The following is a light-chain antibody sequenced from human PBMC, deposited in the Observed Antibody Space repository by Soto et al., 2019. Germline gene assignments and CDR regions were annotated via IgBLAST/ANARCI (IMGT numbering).Light chain of an antibody. CDR1: QSISDK. V-gene: IGKV3-15*01. CDR2: GAS. CDR3: QQRNIWPPVT. J-gene: IGKJ5*01. Sequence: EIVMTQSPVTLSVSPGERATLSCRASQSISDKSAWYQQKPGQAPRLLMFGASTRATGIPARFSGSGSGTDFTLTITGLQSEDFAIYYCQQRNIWPPVTFGQGTRLEIK.